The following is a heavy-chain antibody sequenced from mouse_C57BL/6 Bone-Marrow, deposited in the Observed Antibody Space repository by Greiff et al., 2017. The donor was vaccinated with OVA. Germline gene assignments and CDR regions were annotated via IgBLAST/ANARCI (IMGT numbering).Heavy chain of an antibody. D-gene: IGHD1-1*01. V-gene: IGHV1-63*01. J-gene: IGHJ2*01. Sequence: VQLQQSGAELVRPGTSVKMSCKASGYTFTNYWIGWAKQRPGHGLEWIGDIYPGGGYTNYNEKFKGKATLTADKSSSTAYMQFSSLTSEDYAIYYCARRGTTVFDYWGQGTTLTVSS. CDR3: ARRGTTVFDY. CDR2: IYPGGGYT. CDR1: GYTFTNYW.